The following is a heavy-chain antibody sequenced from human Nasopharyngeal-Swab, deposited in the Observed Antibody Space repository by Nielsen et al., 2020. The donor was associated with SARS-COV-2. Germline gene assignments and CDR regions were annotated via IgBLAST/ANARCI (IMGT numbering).Heavy chain of an antibody. Sequence: WIRQPPGKGLEWVSVIYSGGSTYYADSVKGRFTISRDNSKNTLYLQMNSLRVEDTAVYYCATPDSNAYYLAFDFWGQGTLVTVSS. J-gene: IGHJ4*02. D-gene: IGHD3-22*01. CDR3: ATPDSNAYYLAFDF. CDR2: IYSGGST. V-gene: IGHV3-53*01.